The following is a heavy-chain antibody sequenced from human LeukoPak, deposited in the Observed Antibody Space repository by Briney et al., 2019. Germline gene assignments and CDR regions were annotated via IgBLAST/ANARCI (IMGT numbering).Heavy chain of an antibody. D-gene: IGHD3-22*01. Sequence: GGSLRLSCAASGFTFSSYWMHWVRQAPGNWLGWVSRIKSDGSTNYADSVKGRFTISRDNAKNTLSLQMNSLRAEDTGVYYCARAPSEIGGYYPEYFRHWGQDTLVTVSS. CDR3: ARAPSEIGGYYPEYFRH. CDR2: IKSDGST. J-gene: IGHJ1*01. CDR1: GFTFSSYW. V-gene: IGHV3-74*01.